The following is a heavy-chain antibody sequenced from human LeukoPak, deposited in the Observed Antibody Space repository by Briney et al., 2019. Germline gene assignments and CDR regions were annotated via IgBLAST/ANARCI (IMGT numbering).Heavy chain of an antibody. J-gene: IGHJ4*02. Sequence: PGGSLRLSCAASGFTFSSYSMNWVRQAPGKGLEWVSSISSSSSYIYYADSVKGRFTISRDNAKNSLYLQMNSLRAEDTAVYYRARDLEHSSWYDYWGQGTLVTVSS. CDR3: ARDLEHSSWYDY. CDR1: GFTFSSYS. V-gene: IGHV3-21*01. CDR2: ISSSSSYI. D-gene: IGHD6-13*01.